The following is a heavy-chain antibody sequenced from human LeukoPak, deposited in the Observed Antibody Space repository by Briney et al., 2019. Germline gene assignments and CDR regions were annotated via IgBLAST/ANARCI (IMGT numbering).Heavy chain of an antibody. CDR3: AKHDTNTYYFYRFGYFDY. Sequence: SGGSLRLSCAASGFTFSSYAMSWVRQAPGKGLEWVSAISGSGGSIYYADSVKGRFTISRDNSTNTLYLQMNSLRAEDTAVYYCAKHDTNTYYFYRFGYFDYWGQGTLVTVSS. J-gene: IGHJ4*02. V-gene: IGHV3-23*01. CDR1: GFTFSSYA. CDR2: ISGSGGSI. D-gene: IGHD2/OR15-2a*01.